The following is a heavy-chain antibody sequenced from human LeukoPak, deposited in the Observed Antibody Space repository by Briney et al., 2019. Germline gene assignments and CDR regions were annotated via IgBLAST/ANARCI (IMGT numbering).Heavy chain of an antibody. J-gene: IGHJ4*02. D-gene: IGHD6-6*01. Sequence: PSETLSLTCTVSGGSISSYYWSWIRQPPGKGLEWIGYIYYSGSTNYNPSLKSRVTISVDTSKNQFSLKLSSVTAADTAVYYCARRHSSSRPFDYWGQGTLVTVSS. CDR2: IYYSGST. CDR1: GGSISSYY. V-gene: IGHV4-59*12. CDR3: ARRHSSSRPFDY.